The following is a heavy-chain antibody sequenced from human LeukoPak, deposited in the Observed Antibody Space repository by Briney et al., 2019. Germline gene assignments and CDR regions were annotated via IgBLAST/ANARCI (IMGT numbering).Heavy chain of an antibody. CDR1: GGSTSRYY. V-gene: IGHV4-59*08. J-gene: IGHJ5*02. Sequence: SETLSLTCTVSGGSTSRYYWSWIRQPPGKGLEWIGYIYYSGSTNYNPSLKSRVTISVDTSKNQFSLKLSSVTAADTAVYYCARQWAQGWFDPWGQGTLVTVSS. D-gene: IGHD1-26*01. CDR2: IYYSGST. CDR3: ARQWAQGWFDP.